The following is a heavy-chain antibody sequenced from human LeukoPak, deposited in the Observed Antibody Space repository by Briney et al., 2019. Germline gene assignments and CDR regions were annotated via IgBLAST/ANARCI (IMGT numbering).Heavy chain of an antibody. CDR1: GGSISSGSYY. Sequence: SETLSLTCTVSGGSISSGSYYWSWIRQPAGKGLEWIGRIYTSGSTNYNPSLKSRVTISVDTSKNQFSLKLSSVTAADTAVYYCARYGPPGLRGVRGAFDIWGQGTMVTVSS. CDR2: IYTSGST. CDR3: ARYGPPGLRGVRGAFDI. J-gene: IGHJ3*02. V-gene: IGHV4-61*02. D-gene: IGHD4-17*01.